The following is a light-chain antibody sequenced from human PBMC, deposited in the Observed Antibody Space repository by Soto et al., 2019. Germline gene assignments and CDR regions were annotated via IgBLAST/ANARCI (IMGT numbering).Light chain of an antibody. CDR2: GTS. CDR3: QQYASSPLLT. V-gene: IGKV3-20*01. J-gene: IGKJ4*01. Sequence: EIVLTQSQGTLSLSPGETATLSCRASQTIGRNYLAWYQQKPGQAPRLLIFGTSTRATGIPDRFSGSGSGTDFTLSISRLEPEDFAVYYCQQYASSPLLTFGGGTKVDIK. CDR1: QTIGRNY.